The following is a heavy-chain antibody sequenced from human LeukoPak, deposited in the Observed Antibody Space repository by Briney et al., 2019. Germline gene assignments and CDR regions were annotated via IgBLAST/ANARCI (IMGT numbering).Heavy chain of an antibody. D-gene: IGHD3-22*01. J-gene: IGHJ4*02. CDR1: TGSINNYY. CDR3: ARGKAEHFSYFYDSSGYPLLYFDS. CDR2: IYYSGST. Sequence: AETLSLTCTVSTGSINNYYWNWIRQPPGKGLEWAGYIYYSGSTKYNPSLKSRVTISLDTPKNQFSLRLSSVTAADTAVYYCARGKAEHFSYFYDSSGYPLLYFDSWGQGTLVIASS. V-gene: IGHV4-59*01.